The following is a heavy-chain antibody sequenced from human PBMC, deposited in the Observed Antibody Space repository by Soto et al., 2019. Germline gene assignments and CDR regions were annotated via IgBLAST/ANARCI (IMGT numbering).Heavy chain of an antibody. V-gene: IGHV4-39*01. CDR2: IYYSGST. CDR3: ARAQRVLGVVIGLDY. Sequence: SETLSLTCTVSGGSISSSSYYWGWIRQPPGKGLEWIGSIYYSGSTYYNPSLKSRVTISVDTSKNQFSLKLSSVTAADTAVYYCARAQRVLGVVIGLDYWGQGTLVTVS. CDR1: GGSISSSSYY. D-gene: IGHD3-3*01. J-gene: IGHJ4*02.